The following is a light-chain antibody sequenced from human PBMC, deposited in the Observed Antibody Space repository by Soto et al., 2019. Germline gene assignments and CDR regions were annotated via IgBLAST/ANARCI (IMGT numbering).Light chain of an antibody. Sequence: DIQMSQSPSSLSASVGDRVTITCRAAESISRHLNWYQQKPGRAPDLLIYAASTLQNGVPSRFTGSGSGTEFTLTITGLQLEDFATYFCQQSYTTPLTFGGGTKVEVK. CDR2: AAS. CDR1: ESISRH. J-gene: IGKJ4*01. CDR3: QQSYTTPLT. V-gene: IGKV1-39*01.